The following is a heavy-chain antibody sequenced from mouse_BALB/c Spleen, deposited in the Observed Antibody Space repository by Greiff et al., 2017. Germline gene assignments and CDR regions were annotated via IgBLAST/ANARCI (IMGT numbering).Heavy chain of an antibody. D-gene: IGHD1-1*01. V-gene: IGHV1-69*02. CDR1: GYTFTSYW. CDR3: ARAMPYYYGSDY. CDR2: IDPSDSET. J-gene: IGHJ2*01. Sequence: VQLQQPGAELVKPGAPVKLSCKASGYTFTSYWLNWVKQRPGRGLEWIGRIDPSDSETHYNQKFKDKATLTVDKSSSTAYIQLSSLTSEDSAVCYCARAMPYYYGSDYWGQGTTLTVSS.